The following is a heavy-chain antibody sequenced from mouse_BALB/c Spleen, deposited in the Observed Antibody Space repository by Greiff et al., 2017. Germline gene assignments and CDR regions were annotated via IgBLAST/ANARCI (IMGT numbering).Heavy chain of an antibody. CDR1: GFTFSSYA. V-gene: IGHV5-6-5*01. CDR3: ARAEYGNFDY. CDR2: ISSGGST. Sequence: DVKLVESGGGLVKPGGSLKLSCAASGFTFSSYAMSWVRQTPEKRLEWVASISSGGSTYYPDSVKGRFTISRDNARNILYLQMSSLRSEDTAMYYCARAEYGNFDYWGQGTTLTVSS. J-gene: IGHJ2*01. D-gene: IGHD2-1*01.